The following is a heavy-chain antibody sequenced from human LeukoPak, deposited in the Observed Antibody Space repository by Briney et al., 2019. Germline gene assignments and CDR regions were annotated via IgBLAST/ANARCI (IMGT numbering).Heavy chain of an antibody. Sequence: ASVKVSCKASGGTFSNYAFTWVRQAPGQGLEWMGRIIPILDRTNYAQKFQGRVTITADKSTSTAYMELSSLRSEDTAAYYCATLIAARVWGQGTLVTVSS. J-gene: IGHJ4*02. CDR2: IIPILDRT. CDR1: GGTFSNYA. V-gene: IGHV1-69*04. CDR3: ATLIAARV. D-gene: IGHD6-6*01.